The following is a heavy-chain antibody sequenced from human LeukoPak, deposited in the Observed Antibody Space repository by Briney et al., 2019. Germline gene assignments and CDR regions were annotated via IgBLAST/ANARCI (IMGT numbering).Heavy chain of an antibody. Sequence: SVKVSCKASGGNFSSYSISGLRQPPAQGLEGMGRIIPIFGTANYAQKFQRRVTITTDESRSTAYMELSSLRSEDTAVYYCARVSSYRGPNYYMDVWGKGTTVTVSS. J-gene: IGHJ6*03. CDR2: IIPIFGTA. D-gene: IGHD1-26*01. V-gene: IGHV1-69*05. CDR1: GGNFSSYS. CDR3: ARVSSYRGPNYYMDV.